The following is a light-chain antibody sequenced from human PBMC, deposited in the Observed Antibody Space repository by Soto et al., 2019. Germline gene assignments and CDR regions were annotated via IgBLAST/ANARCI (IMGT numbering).Light chain of an antibody. V-gene: IGKV1-5*01. CDR2: DAS. CDR1: QSISSW. Sequence: DIQMTQSPSTLSGSVGDRVTITCRASQSISSWLAWYQQKPGKAPKLLIFDASSLERGVPSRFSGSGSGTEFTLTISSLQPDHFATYYCQQYDTYSRTFGQGTKVDI. J-gene: IGKJ1*01. CDR3: QQYDTYSRT.